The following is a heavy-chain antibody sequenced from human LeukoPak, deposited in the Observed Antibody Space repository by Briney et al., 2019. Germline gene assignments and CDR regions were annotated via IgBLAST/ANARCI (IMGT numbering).Heavy chain of an antibody. V-gene: IGHV3-53*01. CDR1: LFTIATKY. Sequence: VGTLRLSCAASLFTIATKYMNWVRQAPGKGLEWVSIIYSGATTYYADSVRGRFTISRDTSKNTVSLQMNSLRAEDTAVYFCARLGDHYHWNLDLWGRGTLVTVSS. CDR3: ARLGDHYHWNLDL. CDR2: IYSGATT. J-gene: IGHJ2*01. D-gene: IGHD3-10*01.